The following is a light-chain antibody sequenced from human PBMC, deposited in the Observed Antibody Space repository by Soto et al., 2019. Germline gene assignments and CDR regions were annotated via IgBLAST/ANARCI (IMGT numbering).Light chain of an antibody. V-gene: IGKV3-15*01. J-gene: IGKJ2*01. CDR3: QQYNNSPAYT. CDR2: GAS. CDR1: QSVSSN. Sequence: EIVMTQSPATLSVSPGERATLSCRASQSVSSNLAWYQQKPGQAPRLLIYGASTRATGIPARFSGSGSGTEFTLTISSLQSEDFAVYYCQQYNNSPAYTFGQGTKLEIK.